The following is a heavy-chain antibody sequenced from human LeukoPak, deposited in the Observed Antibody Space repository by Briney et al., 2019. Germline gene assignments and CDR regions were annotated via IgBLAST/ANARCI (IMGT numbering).Heavy chain of an antibody. CDR1: GGSISSSTYY. J-gene: IGHJ4*02. CDR2: IYYSGST. V-gene: IGHV4-39*01. Sequence: SETLSLTCTVSGGSISSSTYYWGWIRQPPGKGLEWIGSIYYSGSTYYNPSLKSRVTISVDTSKNHFSLKLSSVTAADTAVYYCARQDYDSSGYYSLNYFDYWGQGTPVTVSS. CDR3: ARQDYDSSGYYSLNYFDY. D-gene: IGHD3-22*01.